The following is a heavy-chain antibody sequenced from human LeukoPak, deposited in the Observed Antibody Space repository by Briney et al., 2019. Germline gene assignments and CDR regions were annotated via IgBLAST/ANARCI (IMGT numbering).Heavy chain of an antibody. Sequence: TPSETLSLTCSVSGDSISYFYWSWIRQAAGKGLEWIRRVASSGNTDYNASLKSRVTMSVDTSKNQLSLKVSSVTAADTAVYYCARALILHDFDYWGQGTLVTVSS. J-gene: IGHJ4*02. CDR2: VASSGNT. CDR1: GDSISYFY. D-gene: IGHD2-15*01. V-gene: IGHV4-4*07. CDR3: ARALILHDFDY.